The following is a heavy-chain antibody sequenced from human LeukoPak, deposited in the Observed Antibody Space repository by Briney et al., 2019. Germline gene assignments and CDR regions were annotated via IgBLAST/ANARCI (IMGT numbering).Heavy chain of an antibody. CDR3: ARGAVWGSSGWYPY. D-gene: IGHD6-19*01. CDR2: INHSGGT. V-gene: IGHV4-34*01. J-gene: IGHJ4*02. CDR1: GGSSSDYY. Sequence: SETLSLTCAVYGGSSSDYYWSWISQPPGKGLEWIGEINHSGGTYYNPSLKSRVTISLDPSKNHFSLKLTSVTAADTAVYYCARGAVWGSSGWYPYWGQGTLVTVSS.